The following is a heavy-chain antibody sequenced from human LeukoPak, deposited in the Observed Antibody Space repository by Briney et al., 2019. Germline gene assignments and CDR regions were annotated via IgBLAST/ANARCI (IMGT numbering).Heavy chain of an antibody. V-gene: IGHV3-48*01. D-gene: IGHD1-1*01. Sequence: GGSLRLSCAASGFTFSSYSINWVRQAPGKGLEWLSYIGTTGDTIYYADSVKGRFTVSRDNAKNSLYLQMNSLRAEDTAVYYCARGTGTRVYWGQGTLVTVSS. CDR1: GFTFSSYS. CDR2: IGTTGDTI. J-gene: IGHJ4*02. CDR3: ARGTGTRVY.